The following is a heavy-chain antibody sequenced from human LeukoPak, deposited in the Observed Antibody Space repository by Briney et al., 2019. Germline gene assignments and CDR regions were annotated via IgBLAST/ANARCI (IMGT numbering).Heavy chain of an antibody. CDR1: GFTVSSNY. Sequence: GGSLRLSCAASGFTVSSNYMSWVRQAPGKGLEWVSVIYSGGSTYYADSVKGRFTISRDNSKNTLYVQMNSLRAEDTAVYYCAREYCSGGSCYTDYWGQGTLVTVSS. J-gene: IGHJ4*02. CDR2: IYSGGST. D-gene: IGHD2-15*01. V-gene: IGHV3-66*01. CDR3: AREYCSGGSCYTDY.